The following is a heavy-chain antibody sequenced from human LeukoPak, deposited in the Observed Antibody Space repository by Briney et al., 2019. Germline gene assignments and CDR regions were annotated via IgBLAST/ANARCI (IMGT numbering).Heavy chain of an antibody. D-gene: IGHD4-23*01. CDR1: GFTFSTYW. CDR2: VKQDGSVK. J-gene: IGHJ4*02. Sequence: PGGSLRLSCVASGFTFSTYWMSWVRQAPGKGLEWVANVKQDGSVKHYVDSVKGRFTISRDNAKNSLYLQMTHLRAEDTAVYYCATSADSPGNSWGQGTQITVSS. V-gene: IGHV3-7*01. CDR3: ATSADSPGNS.